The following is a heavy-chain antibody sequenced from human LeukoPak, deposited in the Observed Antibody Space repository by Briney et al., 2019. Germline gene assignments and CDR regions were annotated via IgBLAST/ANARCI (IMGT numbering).Heavy chain of an antibody. CDR2: ISYDGNIK. CDR1: GFTFSSYG. CDR3: AKDLFLFDDYGGVGDY. Sequence: PGRSLRLSCAGSGFTFSSYGMHWVRQAPGKGLEWLTVISYDGNIKYYTGSVKGRLTISRDNSKNTVYLHVNSLRAEDTAVYYCAKDLFLFDDYGGVGDYWGQGTLVTVSS. J-gene: IGHJ4*02. V-gene: IGHV3-30*18. D-gene: IGHD4-23*01.